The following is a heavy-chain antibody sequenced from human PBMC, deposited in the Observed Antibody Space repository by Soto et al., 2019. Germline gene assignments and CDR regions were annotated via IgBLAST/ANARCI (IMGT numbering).Heavy chain of an antibody. J-gene: IGHJ4*02. Sequence: SETLSLTCTVSGGSISSGDYYWSWIHQPPGKGLEWIGYIYYSGSTYYNPSLESRVLISVDTSKNQFSLKLSSVTAADTAVYYCARGGLYYDYVWGSYRYGYFDLWGQGTLVTVSS. V-gene: IGHV4-30-4*01. CDR1: GGSISSGDYY. CDR3: ARGGLYYDYVWGSYRYGYFDL. D-gene: IGHD3-16*02. CDR2: IYYSGST.